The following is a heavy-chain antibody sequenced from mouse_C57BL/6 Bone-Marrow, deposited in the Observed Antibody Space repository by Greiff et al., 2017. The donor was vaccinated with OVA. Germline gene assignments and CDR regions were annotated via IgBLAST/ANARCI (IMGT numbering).Heavy chain of an antibody. CDR3: AADGYLFAY. V-gene: IGHV1-19*01. CDR2: INPYNGGT. D-gene: IGHD2-3*01. CDR1: GYTFTDYY. Sequence: EVQLQESGPVLVKPGASVKMSCKASGYTFTDYYMNWVKQSHGKSLEWIGVINPYNGGTSYNQKFKGKATLTVDKSSSTAYMELNSLTSEDSAVYYCAADGYLFAYWGQGTLVTVSA. J-gene: IGHJ3*01.